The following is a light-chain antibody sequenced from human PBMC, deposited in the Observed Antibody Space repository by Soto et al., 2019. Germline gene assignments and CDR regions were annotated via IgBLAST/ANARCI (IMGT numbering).Light chain of an antibody. J-gene: IGKJ3*01. CDR1: QSVNSY. V-gene: IGKV3-11*01. CDR2: DAS. Sequence: EIVLTQSPATLSLSPGERATLSCRASQSVNSYLAWYQQKPGQAPRLLIYDASNRAPGTPARFSGSGSGTDFTLTISSLEPEDSAVYYCQQRSDWPPFTFGPGTKMEIK. CDR3: QQRSDWPPFT.